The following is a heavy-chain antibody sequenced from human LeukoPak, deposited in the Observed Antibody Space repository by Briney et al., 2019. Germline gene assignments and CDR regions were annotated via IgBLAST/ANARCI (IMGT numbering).Heavy chain of an antibody. CDR3: AKGPGLGAGKRYLDL. D-gene: IGHD6-13*01. CDR2: ISDNSNYI. CDR1: GFTFSSYS. Sequence: PGGSLRLSCAASGFTFSSYSMNWVRQAPGKGLEWVSSISDNSNYIYYSDSVEGRFTISRDNAKNSLSLQMNSLKPEDTALYYCAKGPGLGAGKRYLDLWGRGTLVIVSS. V-gene: IGHV3-21*04. J-gene: IGHJ2*01.